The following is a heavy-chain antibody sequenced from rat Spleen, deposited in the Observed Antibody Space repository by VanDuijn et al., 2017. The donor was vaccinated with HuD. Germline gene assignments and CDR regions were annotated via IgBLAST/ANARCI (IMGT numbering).Heavy chain of an antibody. Sequence: EVQLVESGGGLVQPGRSLKLSCAASGFTYSNYVMAWVRQAPTKGLEWVASISTGGGNTYYRDSVKGRFTISRDNAKNTLYLQMDSLRSEDTATYYCARSYLLYWYFDFWGPGTMVTVSS. CDR2: ISTGGGNT. D-gene: IGHD1-2*01. V-gene: IGHV5S13*01. CDR3: ARSYLLYWYFDF. J-gene: IGHJ1*01. CDR1: GFTYSNYV.